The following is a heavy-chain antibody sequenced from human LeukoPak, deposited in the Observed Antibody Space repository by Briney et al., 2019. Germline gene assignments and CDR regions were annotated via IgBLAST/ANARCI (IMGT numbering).Heavy chain of an antibody. V-gene: IGHV4-34*01. CDR2: INHSGST. CDR3: ARVKYYYGSGSYYQSRYYFDY. J-gene: IGHJ4*02. CDR1: GGSFSGYY. Sequence: SETLSLTCAVYGGSFSGYYWSWIRQPPGKGLEWIGEINHSGSTNYNPSLKSRVTISVDTSKNQFSLKLSSVTAADTAVYYCARVKYYYGSGSYYQSRYYFDYWGQGTLVTVSS. D-gene: IGHD3-10*01.